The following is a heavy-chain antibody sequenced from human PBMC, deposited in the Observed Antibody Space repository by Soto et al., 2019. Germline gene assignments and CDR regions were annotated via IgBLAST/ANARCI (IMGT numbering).Heavy chain of an antibody. Sequence: GGSLRLSCAASGFTFSSYGMHWVRQAPGKGLEWVAVISYDGSNKYYADSVKGRFTISRDNSKNTLYLQMNSLRAEDTAVYYCAKGAVEMATITGDFDYWGQGTLVTVSS. D-gene: IGHD5-12*01. CDR1: GFTFSSYG. J-gene: IGHJ4*02. CDR2: ISYDGSNK. CDR3: AKGAVEMATITGDFDY. V-gene: IGHV3-30*18.